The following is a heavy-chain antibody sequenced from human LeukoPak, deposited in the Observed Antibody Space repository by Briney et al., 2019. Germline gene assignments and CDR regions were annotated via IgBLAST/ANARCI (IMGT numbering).Heavy chain of an antibody. Sequence: PGGSLRLSRAASGFTFSSYEMNWVRQAPGKGLEWVSYISSSGSTIYYADSVKGRFTISRDNAKNSLYLQMNSLRAEDTAVYYCAVATIKDYFDYWGQGTLVTVSS. CDR3: AVATIKDYFDY. V-gene: IGHV3-48*03. CDR1: GFTFSSYE. CDR2: ISSSGSTI. J-gene: IGHJ4*02. D-gene: IGHD5-24*01.